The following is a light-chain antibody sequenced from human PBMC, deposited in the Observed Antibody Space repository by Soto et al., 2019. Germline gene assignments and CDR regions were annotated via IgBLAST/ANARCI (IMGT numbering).Light chain of an antibody. CDR3: QQRSNWPLP. Sequence: EIVLTQSPATLSLSPGERANLSCRASQSVISTLAWYQQKPGQAHRLLIYDASNRATGIPARFSGSGSGTDFTLTISRLEPEDFAVYYCQQRSNWPLPFGGGTKVELK. V-gene: IGKV3-11*01. CDR2: DAS. J-gene: IGKJ4*01. CDR1: QSVIST.